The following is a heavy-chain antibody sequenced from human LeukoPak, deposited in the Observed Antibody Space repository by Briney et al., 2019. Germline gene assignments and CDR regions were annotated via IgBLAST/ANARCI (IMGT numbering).Heavy chain of an antibody. CDR3: ARDRFYGSGSYQNAGGCFDN. Sequence: GRSLRLSCAASGFTFSTYSMNWVRQAPGKGLEWVSYISSSSSTIFYADSVKGRFTVSRDNAKRSLYLQLNSLRDEDTALYYCARDRFYGSGSYQNAGGCFDNWGQGTLVTVSS. V-gene: IGHV3-48*02. D-gene: IGHD3-10*01. CDR1: GFTFSTYS. J-gene: IGHJ4*02. CDR2: ISSSSSTI.